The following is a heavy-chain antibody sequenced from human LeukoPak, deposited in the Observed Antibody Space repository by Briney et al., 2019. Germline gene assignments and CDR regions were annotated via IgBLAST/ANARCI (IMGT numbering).Heavy chain of an antibody. V-gene: IGHV4-59*11. D-gene: IGHD4-17*01. CDR3: ARDPTTVTKGLDI. CDR1: GDSFTSHY. CDR2: VSYIGST. J-gene: IGHJ3*02. Sequence: SETLSLTCTVSGDSFTSHYWTWVRQSPGRGLEWIGYVSYIGSTNYNPSLKSRVTISVDTSKNQFSLKLSSVTAADTAVYYCARDPTTVTKGLDIWGQGTMVTVSS.